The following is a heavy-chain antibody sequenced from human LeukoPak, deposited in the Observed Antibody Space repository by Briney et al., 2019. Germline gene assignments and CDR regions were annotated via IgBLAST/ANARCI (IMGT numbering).Heavy chain of an antibody. CDR2: ISWDGGST. J-gene: IGHJ4*02. CDR3: APNRVLWY. V-gene: IGHV3-43D*03. D-gene: IGHD2/OR15-2a*01. CDR1: GFTFDDYA. Sequence: GGSLRLSCAASGFTFDDYAMHWVRQAPGKGLEWVSLISWDGGSTYYADSVKGRFTISRDNSKNTLYLQMNSLRAEDTAVYYCAPNRVLWYWGQGTLVTVPS.